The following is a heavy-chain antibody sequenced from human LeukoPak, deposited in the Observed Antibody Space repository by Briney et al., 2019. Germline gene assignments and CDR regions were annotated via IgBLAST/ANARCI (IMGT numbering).Heavy chain of an antibody. V-gene: IGHV3-21*01. CDR1: GFTFSSYT. J-gene: IGHJ6*02. Sequence: GGSLRLSYAASGFTFSSYTMNWVRQAPGKGLEWVSSITSGSTYMYYADSVKGRFTISRDNAKNSLYLQVNSLRAEDTAVYYCVRGLYSSDVWGQGTTVTVSS. D-gene: IGHD5-18*01. CDR2: ITSGSTYM. CDR3: VRGLYSSDV.